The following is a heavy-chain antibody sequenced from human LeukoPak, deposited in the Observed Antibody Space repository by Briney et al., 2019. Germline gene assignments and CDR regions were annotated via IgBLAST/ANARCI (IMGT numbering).Heavy chain of an antibody. CDR2: INHSRGI. CDR1: GGSFSGYY. Sequence: SETLSLTCAVYGGSFSGYYWSWIRHPPGKGLEWIWQINHSRGINYNPYLKSRVTISVDTSKNQFSLKLSSVTAADTAVYYCARGGPGSGRRFDYWGQGTLVTVSS. CDR3: ARGGPGSGRRFDY. D-gene: IGHD6-19*01. V-gene: IGHV4-34*01. J-gene: IGHJ4*02.